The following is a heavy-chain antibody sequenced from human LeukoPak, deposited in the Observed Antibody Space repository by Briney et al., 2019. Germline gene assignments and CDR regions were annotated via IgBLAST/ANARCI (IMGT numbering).Heavy chain of an antibody. V-gene: IGHV4-61*02. CDR1: GGSISSGSYY. J-gene: IGHJ4*02. CDR2: IYTSGST. D-gene: IGHD4-17*01. Sequence: PSETLSLTCTVSGGSISSGSYYWRWIRQPAGKGLEWIGRIYTSGSTNYNPSLKSRVTISVDTSKNQFSLKLSSVTAADTAVYYCARETLNGDYVSSPQAYWGQGTLVTASS. CDR3: ARETLNGDYVSSPQAY.